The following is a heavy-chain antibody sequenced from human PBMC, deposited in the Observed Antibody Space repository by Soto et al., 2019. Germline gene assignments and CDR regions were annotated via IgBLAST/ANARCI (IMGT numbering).Heavy chain of an antibody. CDR3: AKTRLYDNNDYHRDGFDV. Sequence: EVKLLESGGGLVQPGESLRLSCAASGFRFWTYSMSWVRQAPGKGLEWVSGISGDGSATSYADSLKGRFTVSRDNSKDGLFLQMNAVRVEDTAVYYCAKTRLYDNNDYHRDGFDVWGPGTTVTVS. CDR2: ISGDGSAT. D-gene: IGHD5-12*01. V-gene: IGHV3-23*01. J-gene: IGHJ3*01. CDR1: GFRFWTYS.